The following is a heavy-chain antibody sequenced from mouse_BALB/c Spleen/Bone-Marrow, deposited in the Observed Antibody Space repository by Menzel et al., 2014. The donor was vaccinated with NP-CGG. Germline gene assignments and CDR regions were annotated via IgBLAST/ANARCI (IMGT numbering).Heavy chain of an antibody. Sequence: VQAVEFGGGLAELGATLNLSCAAPGFTFIAYIMFWVRQTPEKRLEWVAYINNGGGSTYFPDTVKGRFTIARDNAKNTQYLQMSSLKSEDTAMYYCARHGEERPVFAMDYWGQGTSVTVSA. V-gene: IGHV5-12-2*01. D-gene: IGHD2-14*01. J-gene: IGHJ4*01. CDR2: INNGGGST. CDR3: ARHGEERPVFAMDY. CDR1: GFTFIAYI.